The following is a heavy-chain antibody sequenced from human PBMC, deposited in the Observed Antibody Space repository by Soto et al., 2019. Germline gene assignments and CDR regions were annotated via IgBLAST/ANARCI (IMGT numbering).Heavy chain of an antibody. CDR2: IIPIFDTA. V-gene: IGHV1-69*12. Sequence: QVQLVQSGAEVKKPGSSVKVSCKASGGTFSSYAISWVRQAPGQGLEWMGGIIPIFDTANYAQKFQGRVTITADESTSTAYMELSSLRSEDTAVYYCAREGGDNTAMATGSLDYWGQGTLVTVSS. CDR1: GGTFSSYA. CDR3: AREGGDNTAMATGSLDY. D-gene: IGHD5-18*01. J-gene: IGHJ4*02.